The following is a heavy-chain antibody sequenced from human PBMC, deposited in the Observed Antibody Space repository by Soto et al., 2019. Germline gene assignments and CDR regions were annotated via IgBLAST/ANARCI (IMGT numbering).Heavy chain of an antibody. D-gene: IGHD6-6*01. CDR3: ASSHRAARPRNWFDP. CDR2: INHSGST. CDR1: GGSFSGYY. Sequence: SETLSLTCAVYGGSFSGYYWSWIRQPPGKGLEWIEEINHSGSTNYNPSLKSRVTISVDTSKNQFSLKLSSVTAADTAVYYCASSHRAARPRNWFDPWGQGTLVTVSS. V-gene: IGHV4-34*01. J-gene: IGHJ5*02.